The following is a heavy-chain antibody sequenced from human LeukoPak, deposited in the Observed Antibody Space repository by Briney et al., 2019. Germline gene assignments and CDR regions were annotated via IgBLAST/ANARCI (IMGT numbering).Heavy chain of an antibody. Sequence: PSETLSLTSTVSGGSVSSGSYYWRWIRQPPGKGLGWIVYIYYSGSTNYNPSLKSRVTISVDTSKNQFSLKLSSETAADTAVYYCARVDTAMAGDYWGQGTLVTVSS. D-gene: IGHD5-18*01. CDR3: ARVDTAMAGDY. CDR2: IYYSGST. CDR1: GGSVSSGSYY. J-gene: IGHJ4*02. V-gene: IGHV4-61*01.